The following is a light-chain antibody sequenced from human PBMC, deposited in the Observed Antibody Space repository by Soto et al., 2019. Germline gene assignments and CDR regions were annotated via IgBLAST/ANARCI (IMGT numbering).Light chain of an antibody. V-gene: IGKV1-5*03. CDR1: HDISTF. Sequence: DIQLTQSPSLLSASIGDRVTITCRASHDISTFLAWYQQKPGKAPKLLIYKASTLKSGVPSRFSGSGSGTECTLTISSLQPDDVATYYCQHYNSYSEALGQGTKVDIK. CDR3: QHYNSYSEA. J-gene: IGKJ1*01. CDR2: KAS.